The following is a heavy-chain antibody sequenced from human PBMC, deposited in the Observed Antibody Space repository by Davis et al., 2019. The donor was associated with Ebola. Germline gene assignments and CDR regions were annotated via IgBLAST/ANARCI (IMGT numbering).Heavy chain of an antibody. CDR1: GYTFTSYG. CDR3: ARDGVTIFVQGWDV. Sequence: ASVKVSCKASGYTFTSYGISWVRQAPGQGLEWMGWISAYNGNTTYAQKLQGRVTMTTDTSTTTAYMELRSLTSEDTAVYYCARDGVTIFVQGWDVWGQGTTVTVSS. J-gene: IGHJ6*02. V-gene: IGHV1-18*01. D-gene: IGHD3-3*01. CDR2: ISAYNGNT.